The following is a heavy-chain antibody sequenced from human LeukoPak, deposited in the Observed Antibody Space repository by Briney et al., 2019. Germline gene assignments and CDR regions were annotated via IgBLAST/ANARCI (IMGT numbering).Heavy chain of an antibody. CDR2: IYASGNT. V-gene: IGHV4-4*07. D-gene: IGHD3-10*01. CDR3: AKEGVIRGVIDY. Sequence: PSETLSLTSTVSGGSISSYYWSWVRQPAGKGLEWIGRIYASGNTNYNPSLKSRVTMSVDTSKNQFSLKLSSVTAADTAVYYCAKEGVIRGVIDYWGQGALVTVSS. CDR1: GGSISSYY. J-gene: IGHJ4*02.